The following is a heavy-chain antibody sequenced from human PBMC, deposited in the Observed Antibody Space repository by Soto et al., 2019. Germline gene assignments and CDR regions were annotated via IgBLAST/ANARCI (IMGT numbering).Heavy chain of an antibody. Sequence: SETLSLTCAVYGGSFSGYYWSWIRQPPGKGLEWIGEINHSGSTNYNPSLKSRVTISVDTSKSQFSLKLSSVTAADTAVYYCARLRRITMVRGVSEDDYWGQGTLVTVSS. J-gene: IGHJ4*02. CDR3: ARLRRITMVRGVSEDDY. CDR2: INHSGST. D-gene: IGHD3-10*01. CDR1: GGSFSGYY. V-gene: IGHV4-34*01.